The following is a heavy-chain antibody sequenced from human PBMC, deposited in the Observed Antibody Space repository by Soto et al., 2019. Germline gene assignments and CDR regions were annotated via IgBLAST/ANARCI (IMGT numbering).Heavy chain of an antibody. D-gene: IGHD6-13*01. CDR1: GGSISSYY. CDR3: ARDVSSKLAAAGWFDP. Sequence: PSETLSLTCTVSGGSISSYYWSWIRQPPGKGLEWIGYIYYSGSTNYNPSLKSRVTISVDTSKNQFSLKLSSVTAADTAVYYCARDVSSKLAAAGWFDPWGQGTLVTVSS. V-gene: IGHV4-59*01. J-gene: IGHJ5*02. CDR2: IYYSGST.